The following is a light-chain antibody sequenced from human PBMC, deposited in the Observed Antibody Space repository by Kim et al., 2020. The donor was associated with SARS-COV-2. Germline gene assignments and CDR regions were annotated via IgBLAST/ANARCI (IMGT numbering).Light chain of an antibody. Sequence: PRQTARITCSGDALPNQYAYRFQQKPGQAPVLVIYEDTERPSGIPERFSGSTSGTTVTLTISGVQAEDEADYYCQSSDSSDTFWVFGGGTQLTVL. CDR1: ALPNQY. J-gene: IGLJ3*02. V-gene: IGLV3-25*03. CDR2: EDT. CDR3: QSSDSSDTFWV.